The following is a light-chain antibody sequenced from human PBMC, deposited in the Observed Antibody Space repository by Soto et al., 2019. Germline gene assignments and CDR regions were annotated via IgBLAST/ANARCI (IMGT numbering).Light chain of an antibody. V-gene: IGKV3-11*01. CDR1: QSVSSY. J-gene: IGKJ5*01. Sequence: EIVLTQSPATLSLSPCERATLSARASQSVSSYLAWYQQKPGQAPRLLIYDASNRATGIPARFSGSGSGTDFTLNISNLEPEDFAVYYCQQRSNWPPTFGQGTRLEIK. CDR3: QQRSNWPPT. CDR2: DAS.